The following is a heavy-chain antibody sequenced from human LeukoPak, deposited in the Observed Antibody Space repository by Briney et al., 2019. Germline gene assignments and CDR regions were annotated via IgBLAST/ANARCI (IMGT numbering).Heavy chain of an antibody. CDR3: ARSSYGIAAAGTGLDY. D-gene: IGHD6-13*01. CDR2: IYYSGST. Sequence: PSETLSLTCTVSGGSISSYYWSWIRQPPGKGLEWIGYIYYSGSTNYNPSLKSRVTISVDTSKNQFSLKLSSVTAADTAVYYCARSSYGIAAAGTGLDYWGQGTLVTVSS. V-gene: IGHV4-59*01. CDR1: GGSISSYY. J-gene: IGHJ4*02.